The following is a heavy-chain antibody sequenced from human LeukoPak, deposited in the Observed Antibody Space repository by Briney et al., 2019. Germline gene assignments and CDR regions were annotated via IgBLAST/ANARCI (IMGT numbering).Heavy chain of an antibody. V-gene: IGHV3-48*02. CDR3: ARDSYGSSGYYYVSDY. CDR2: ISYSSSAI. Sequence: GGSLRLSCAASGFTFSTYSMNWVRPAPGKGLEWVSYISYSSSAIYYADSVKGRFTISRDNAKNSLYLQMNSLRDEDTAVYYCARDSYGSSGYYYVSDYWGQGTLVTVSS. D-gene: IGHD3-22*01. CDR1: GFTFSTYS. J-gene: IGHJ4*02.